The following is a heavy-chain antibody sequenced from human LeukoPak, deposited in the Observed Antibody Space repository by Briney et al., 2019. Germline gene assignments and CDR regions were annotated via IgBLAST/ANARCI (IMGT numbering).Heavy chain of an antibody. D-gene: IGHD6-13*01. V-gene: IGHV3-66*02. Sequence: PGGSLRLSCAASGFTVSSNYMSWVRQAPGKGLEWVSVIYSGGSTYYADSVKGRFTISRDNSKNTLYLQMNSLRAEDTAMYYCARDRGYSSSPADFDYWGQGTLVTVSS. CDR1: GFTVSSNY. CDR3: ARDRGYSSSPADFDY. J-gene: IGHJ4*02. CDR2: IYSGGST.